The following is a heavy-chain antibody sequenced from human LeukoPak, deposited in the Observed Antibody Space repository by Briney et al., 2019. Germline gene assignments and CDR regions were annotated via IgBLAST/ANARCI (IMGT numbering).Heavy chain of an antibody. Sequence: SETLSLTCTVSGVSLSSDKYYWSWIRQRPGKGLEWIGHIYYSGGTSFKPSLKSRVSMSVDTSKSQFSLKLTSVTAADTAVYYCATPYCGTISCLDVFDVWGQGTVVTVSS. CDR3: ATPYCGTISCLDVFDV. D-gene: IGHD2-21*01. CDR2: IYYSGGT. CDR1: GVSLSSDKYY. V-gene: IGHV4-31*03. J-gene: IGHJ3*01.